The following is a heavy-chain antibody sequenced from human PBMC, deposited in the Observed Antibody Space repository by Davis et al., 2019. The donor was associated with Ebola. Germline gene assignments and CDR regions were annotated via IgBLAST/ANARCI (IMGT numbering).Heavy chain of an antibody. J-gene: IGHJ4*02. CDR1: GFTFDDYA. Sequence: PGGSLRLSCAASGFTFDDYAMNWVRHAPGKGLEWVSGINWNGGSTGYADSVKDRFTISRDNAKNSLYLQMNSLRVEDTALYYCAREDRYCNGNTCYGGTLDYWGQGTLVTVSS. V-gene: IGHV3-20*04. CDR3: AREDRYCNGNTCYGGTLDY. D-gene: IGHD2-15*01. CDR2: INWNGGST.